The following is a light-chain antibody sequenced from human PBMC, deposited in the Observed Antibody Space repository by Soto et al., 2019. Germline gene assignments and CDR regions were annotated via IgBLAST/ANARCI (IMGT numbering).Light chain of an antibody. V-gene: IGKV3-20*01. CDR3: QQYGRSPRT. Sequence: EVEMTQSPATLSVSPGECVTLSCRASQGIGDTLAWYQHKPGQTPRLLMYGASSRATGIPDRFSGSGSGTDFTLTISRLEPEDFAVYYCQQYGRSPRTFGQGTKVDI. CDR1: QGIGDT. J-gene: IGKJ1*01. CDR2: GAS.